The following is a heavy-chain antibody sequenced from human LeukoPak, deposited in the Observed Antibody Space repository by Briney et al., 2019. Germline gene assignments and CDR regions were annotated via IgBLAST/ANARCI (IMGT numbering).Heavy chain of an antibody. D-gene: IGHD3-9*01. CDR1: GFTFSSYS. V-gene: IGHV3-48*04. CDR2: ISNSGSTI. CDR3: ARDILTGSQSRFQH. J-gene: IGHJ1*01. Sequence: GGSLRLSCAASGFTFSSYSMTWVRQAPGKGLEWVSYISNSGSTIYYADSVKGRFTISRDNARNSLYLQMTSLRAEDTAVYYCARDILTGSQSRFQHWGQGTLVTVSS.